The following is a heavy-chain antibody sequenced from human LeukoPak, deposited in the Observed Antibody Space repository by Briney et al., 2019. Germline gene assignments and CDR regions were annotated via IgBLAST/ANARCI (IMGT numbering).Heavy chain of an antibody. CDR3: ARAWGSGSYYRGSDY. CDR1: GFTFSTYS. J-gene: IGHJ4*02. V-gene: IGHV3-21*01. CDR2: ISSSSTYI. Sequence: GGSLRLSCAASGFTFSTYSMNWVRQAPGKGLEWVSSISSSSTYIYSADSVKGRFTISGDDAKNSLYLQMNSLRAEDTAVYYCARAWGSGSYYRGSDYWGQGTLVTVSS. D-gene: IGHD3-10*01.